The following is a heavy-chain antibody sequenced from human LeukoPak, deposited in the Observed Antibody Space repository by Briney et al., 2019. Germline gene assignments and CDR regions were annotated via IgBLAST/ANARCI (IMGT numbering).Heavy chain of an antibody. D-gene: IGHD5-18*01. Sequence: SDTLSLTCTVSGGSIRSFYWSCIRHPAGKGVEWIGEINHSGSTKYNPPLKSRVTLSVGTSTKQFSPKLSSVTAADTARYYFARGRAGRGYSYVIYYYYYMDVWGKGTTVTVSS. V-gene: IGHV4-34*01. J-gene: IGHJ6*03. CDR1: GGSIRSFY. CDR3: ARGRAGRGYSYVIYYYYYMDV. CDR2: INHSGST.